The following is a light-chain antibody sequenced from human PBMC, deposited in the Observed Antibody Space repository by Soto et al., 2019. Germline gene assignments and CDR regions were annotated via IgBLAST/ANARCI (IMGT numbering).Light chain of an antibody. CDR2: YNS. CDR1: NIGSRS. J-gene: IGLJ2*01. V-gene: IGLV3-21*04. Sequence: SYELTQPPSVSVAPGETARITCGGNNIGSRSVHWYQQRPGQAPVLVIYYNSDRPSGTPERFSGSNSGNTATLTISRVEAGDEADYYCQVWDSSGDHVVFGGGTKLTVL. CDR3: QVWDSSGDHVV.